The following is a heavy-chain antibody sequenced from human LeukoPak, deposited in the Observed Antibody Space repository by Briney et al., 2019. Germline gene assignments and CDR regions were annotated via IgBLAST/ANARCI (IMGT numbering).Heavy chain of an antibody. V-gene: IGHV3-21*01. CDR2: ISSSSYYI. J-gene: IGHJ5*02. CDR3: ARYSSGWFDP. D-gene: IGHD6-19*01. CDR1: GFTFSTYT. Sequence: GGSLRLSCTASGFTFSTYTMNWVRQAPGKGLEWVSSISSSSYYIYYADSVKGRFTISRDNAKNSLFLQMNSLRAEDTAVYYCARYSSGWFDPWGQGTLVTVSS.